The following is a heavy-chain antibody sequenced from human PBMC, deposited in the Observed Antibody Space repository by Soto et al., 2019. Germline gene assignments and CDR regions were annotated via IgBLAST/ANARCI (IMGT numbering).Heavy chain of an antibody. D-gene: IGHD3-9*01. CDR1: GFTFSSYS. V-gene: IGHV3-48*01. J-gene: IGHJ4*02. Sequence: VQLVESGGGLVQPGGSLRLSCAASGFTFSSYSMNWVRQAPGKGLEWVSYISSSSSTIYYADSVKGRFTISRDNAKNSLYLQMNSLRAEDTAVYYCAREVSLLTGYRSKSRSLDYWGQGTLVTVSS. CDR3: AREVSLLTGYRSKSRSLDY. CDR2: ISSSSSTI.